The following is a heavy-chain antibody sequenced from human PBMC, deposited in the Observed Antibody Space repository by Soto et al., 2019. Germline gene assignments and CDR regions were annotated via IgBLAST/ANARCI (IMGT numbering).Heavy chain of an antibody. V-gene: IGHV4-4*02. J-gene: IGHJ4*02. D-gene: IGHD2-8*01. Sequence: QVQLQESGPGLVKPSGTLSLTCAVSSGSIISSNWWTWVRQPPGKGLEWMGRIYHSGSTDYSPSLRSRVTMSVDKSKNQFSLNLSSVTAADAAVYYCARGINGGGFDYWGQGTLVTVSS. CDR2: IYHSGST. CDR1: SGSIISSNW. CDR3: ARGINGGGFDY.